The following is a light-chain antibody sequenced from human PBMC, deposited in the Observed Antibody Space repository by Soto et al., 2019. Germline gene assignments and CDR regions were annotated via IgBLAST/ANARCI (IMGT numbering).Light chain of an antibody. CDR1: SSDVGNYKY. CDR3: ISYAGTAYV. V-gene: IGLV2-14*01. CDR2: EVS. Sequence: QSALTQPASVSGSPGQSITISCTGTSSDVGNYKYVSWYQQHPGKAPKLMIYEVSNRPSGVSNRFSGSKSGNTASLTVSGLQAEDEADYYCISYAGTAYVFGTGTKVTVL. J-gene: IGLJ1*01.